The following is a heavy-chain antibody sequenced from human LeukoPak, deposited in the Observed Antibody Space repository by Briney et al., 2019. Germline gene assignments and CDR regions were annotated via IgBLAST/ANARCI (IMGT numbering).Heavy chain of an antibody. J-gene: IGHJ6*02. Sequence: PGGSLRLSCAASGFTFSSYSMNWVRQAPGKGLEWVSSISSSSSYIYYADSVKGRFTISRDNAKNSLYLQMNSLRAEDTAVYYCARESTVRYFDWLTPLYYYGMDVWGQGTTVTVSS. CDR1: GFTFSSYS. V-gene: IGHV3-21*01. CDR3: ARESTVRYFDWLTPLYYYGMDV. D-gene: IGHD3-9*01. CDR2: ISSSSSYI.